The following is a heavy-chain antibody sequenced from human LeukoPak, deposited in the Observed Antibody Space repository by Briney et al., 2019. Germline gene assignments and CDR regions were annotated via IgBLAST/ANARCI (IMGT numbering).Heavy chain of an antibody. CDR1: GGSISSGSYY. Sequence: SQTLSLTCTVSGGSISSGSYYWSWIRQPAGKGLEWIGRIYTSGSTNYNPSLKSRVTISVDTSKNQFSLKLSSVTAADTAVYYCARVVVVPAAQPYWYFDLWGRGTLVTVSS. CDR2: IYTSGST. J-gene: IGHJ2*01. V-gene: IGHV4-61*02. CDR3: ARVVVVPAAQPYWYFDL. D-gene: IGHD2-2*01.